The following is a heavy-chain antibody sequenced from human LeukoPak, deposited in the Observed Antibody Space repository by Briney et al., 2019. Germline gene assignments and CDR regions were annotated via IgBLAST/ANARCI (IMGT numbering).Heavy chain of an antibody. CDR1: GFTFSSYS. CDR3: ARDHHRRLYDSQARDTFDI. CDR2: ISSSSSTI. D-gene: IGHD3-22*01. Sequence: GGSLRLSCAASGFTFSSYSMNWVRQAPGKGLEWVSYISSSSSTIYYADSVKGRFTISRDNAKNSLYVQMNSLRAEDTAVYYCARDHHRRLYDSQARDTFDIWGQGTMVTVPS. J-gene: IGHJ3*02. V-gene: IGHV3-48*01.